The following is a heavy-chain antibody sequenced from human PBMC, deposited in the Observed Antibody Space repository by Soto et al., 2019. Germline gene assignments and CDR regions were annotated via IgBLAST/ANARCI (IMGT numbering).Heavy chain of an antibody. J-gene: IGHJ4*02. CDR2: INAGNGNT. CDR1: GYTFTSYA. CDR3: ARPSDYGDYEYYFDY. V-gene: IGHV1-3*01. Sequence: GASVKVSCKASGYTFTSYAMHWVRQAPGQRLEWMGWINAGNGNTKYSQKFQGRVTITRDTSASTAYMELSSLRSEDTAVYYCARPSDYGDYEYYFDYWGQGTLVTVSS. D-gene: IGHD4-17*01.